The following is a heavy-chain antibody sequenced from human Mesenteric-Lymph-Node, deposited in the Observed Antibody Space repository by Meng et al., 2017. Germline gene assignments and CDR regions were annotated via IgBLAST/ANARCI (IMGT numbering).Heavy chain of an antibody. CDR3: ARGVGYYGSGSYPPTDY. CDR1: GYPFTGYY. CDR2: INPNSGGT. V-gene: IGHV1-2*06. J-gene: IGHJ4*02. Sequence: QAWVVWRTPWALLKFPSKSSGYPFTGYYMNWGHQAPGQGLGWMGRINPNSGGTNYAQKFQGRVTMTRDTSISTAYMELSRLRSDDTAVYYCARGVGYYGSGSYPPTDYWGQGTLVTVSS. D-gene: IGHD3-10*01.